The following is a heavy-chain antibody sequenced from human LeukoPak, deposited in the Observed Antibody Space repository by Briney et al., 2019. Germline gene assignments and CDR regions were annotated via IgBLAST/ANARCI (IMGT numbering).Heavy chain of an antibody. V-gene: IGHV3-74*01. CDR3: TTDWGSPGDY. CDR2: IDSKGASA. J-gene: IGHJ4*02. CDR1: GFTFSNLT. Sequence: GGSLRLSCEAAGFTFSNLTMHWVRQAPGKGLVWVSRIDSKGASATYADSVKGRFTVSRDNAKNTLYLEMYNLRVDDTAVYYCTTDWGSPGDYWGQGTLVTVSS. D-gene: IGHD3-10*01.